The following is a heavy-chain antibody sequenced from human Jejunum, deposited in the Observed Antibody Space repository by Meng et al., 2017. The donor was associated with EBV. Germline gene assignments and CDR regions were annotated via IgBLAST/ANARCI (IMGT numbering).Heavy chain of an antibody. V-gene: IGHV7-4-1*02. Sequence: VQFGSEFKKPGASVRLSGKASGYTFPGFAIMWVRQAPGQGLELMGWINTANGNPTYAQAFTGRFVFSLDTSVNTAFLQISDLKAEDSALYYCARYSGSYSLANWGQGTLVTVSS. CDR3: ARYSGSYSLAN. CDR2: INTANGNP. J-gene: IGHJ4*02. CDR1: GYTFPGFA. D-gene: IGHD3-10*01.